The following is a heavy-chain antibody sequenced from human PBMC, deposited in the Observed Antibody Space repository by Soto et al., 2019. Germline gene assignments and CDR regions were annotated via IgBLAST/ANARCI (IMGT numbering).Heavy chain of an antibody. J-gene: IGHJ5*02. CDR3: ARDQDSSSSWVDP. CDR1: GYTFTSYG. CDR2: VSAYNGNT. Sequence: QVQLVQSGGEVKKPGASVKVSCKASGYTFTSYGISWVRQAPGQGLEWMGWVSAYNGNTHYAQMLQGRVTMTTDTSTSTAYMELGRLRSDGTAVDYCARDQDSSSSWVDPWCQGTLVTVSS. V-gene: IGHV1-18*01. D-gene: IGHD6-6*01.